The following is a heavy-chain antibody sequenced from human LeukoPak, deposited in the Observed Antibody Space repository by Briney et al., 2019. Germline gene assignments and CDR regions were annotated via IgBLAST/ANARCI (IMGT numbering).Heavy chain of an antibody. D-gene: IGHD4-17*01. CDR1: GFTFDDYA. CDR2: ISWNSGSI. J-gene: IGHJ4*02. V-gene: IGHV3-9*01. CDR3: AKALSMTTVGYFQH. Sequence: GGSLRLSCAASGFTFDDYAMHWVRQAPGKGLEWVSGISWNSGSIGYADSVKGRCTISRDNSNNTVYLQMDSLRTGDTAVYYCAKALSMTTVGYFQHWGQGTLVTVSS.